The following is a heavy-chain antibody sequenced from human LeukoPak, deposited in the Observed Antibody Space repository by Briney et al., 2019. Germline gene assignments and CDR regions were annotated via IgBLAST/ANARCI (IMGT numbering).Heavy chain of an antibody. CDR3: ARQGYSSSWCLDY. CDR1: GGSISSGSYY. Sequence: PSETLSLTCTVSGGSISSGSYYWGWIRQPPGKGLEWIGSIYYSGSTYYNPSLESRVTISVDTSKNQFSLKLSSVTAADTAVYYCARQGYSSSWCLDYWGQGTLVTVSS. D-gene: IGHD6-13*01. V-gene: IGHV4-39*01. J-gene: IGHJ4*02. CDR2: IYYSGST.